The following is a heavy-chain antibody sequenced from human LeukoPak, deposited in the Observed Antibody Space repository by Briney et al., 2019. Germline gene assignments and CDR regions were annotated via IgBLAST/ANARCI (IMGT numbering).Heavy chain of an antibody. J-gene: IGHJ3*02. CDR1: GYSFTSYW. D-gene: IGHD2-2*01. Sequence: GESLKISCKGSGYSFTSYWIGWVRQMPGKGLEWMGIIYPGDSDTRYSPSFQGQVTISADKSISTAYLQWSSLKASDTAMYYCARQYPGPAALPRALPDAFDIWGQGTLVTVSS. CDR3: ARQYPGPAALPRALPDAFDI. CDR2: IYPGDSDT. V-gene: IGHV5-51*01.